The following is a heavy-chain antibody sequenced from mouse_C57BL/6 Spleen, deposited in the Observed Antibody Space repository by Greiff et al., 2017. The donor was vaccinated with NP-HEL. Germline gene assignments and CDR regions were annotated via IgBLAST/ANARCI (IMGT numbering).Heavy chain of an antibody. CDR1: GYTFTSYW. D-gene: IGHD3-2*02. V-gene: IGHV1-55*01. CDR2: IYPGSGST. CDR3: ARETAQALHY. J-gene: IGHJ2*01. Sequence: VQLQQSGAELVKPGASVKMSCKASGYTFTSYWITWVKQRPGQGLEWIGDIYPGSGSTNNNEKFKSKATLTVDTSSSTAYMQLSSLTSEDSAVYYCARETAQALHYWGQGTTLTVSS.